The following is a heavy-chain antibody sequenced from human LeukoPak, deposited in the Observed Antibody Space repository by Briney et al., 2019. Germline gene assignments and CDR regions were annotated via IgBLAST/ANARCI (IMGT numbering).Heavy chain of an antibody. V-gene: IGHV1-18*01. Sequence: ASVKVSCKASGGTFSSYAISWVRQAPGQGLEWLGWVSAYNGNTNYAQKLQGRVTMTTDTSTGIAYMELKSLRSDDTAVYYCAGAGGVSFVARWFDPWGQGSLVTVSS. CDR2: VSAYNGNT. J-gene: IGHJ5*02. CDR1: GGTFSSYA. CDR3: AGAGGVSFVARWFDP. D-gene: IGHD3-16*01.